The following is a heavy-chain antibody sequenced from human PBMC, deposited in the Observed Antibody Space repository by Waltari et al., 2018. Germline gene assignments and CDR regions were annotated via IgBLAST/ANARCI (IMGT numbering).Heavy chain of an antibody. Sequence: QLQLQESGPGLVKPSETLSLTCTVSGVSFNDDDTYWGWIRQPPGGGLEWLGSIYSTVSTYYKTSLNSRVTISIDTPNNQFSLKLTSVTAADTAVYFCARGGSSYYDAYGTWGQGTMVIVSS. CDR3: ARGGSSYYDAYGT. J-gene: IGHJ3*02. CDR1: GVSFNDDDTY. V-gene: IGHV4-39*07. D-gene: IGHD1-26*01. CDR2: IYSTVST.